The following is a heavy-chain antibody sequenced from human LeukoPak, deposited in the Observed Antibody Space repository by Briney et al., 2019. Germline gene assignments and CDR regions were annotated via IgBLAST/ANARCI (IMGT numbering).Heavy chain of an antibody. CDR2: IYSGGST. CDR3: ARATWGSSSWPGPFDY. Sequence: PGGSLRLSCAAPGFTVSSNYMSWVRQAPGKGLEWVSVIYSGGSTYYADSVKGRFTISRDNSKNTLYLQMNSLRAEDTAVYYCARATWGSSSWPGPFDYWGQGTLVTVSS. D-gene: IGHD6-13*01. J-gene: IGHJ4*02. V-gene: IGHV3-53*01. CDR1: GFTVSSNY.